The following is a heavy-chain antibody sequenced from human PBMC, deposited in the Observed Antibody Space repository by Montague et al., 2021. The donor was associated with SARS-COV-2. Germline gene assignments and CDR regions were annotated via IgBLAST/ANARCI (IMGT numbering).Heavy chain of an antibody. CDR3: ARGPRITMIVVVITDIWFDP. CDR2: INHSGST. CDR1: GGSISSSSYY. Sequence: SETLSFTCTVSGGSISSSSYYWGWIRQPPGKGLEWIGEINHSGSTNYNPSLKSRVTISVDTSKNQFSLKLSSVTAADTAVYYRARGPRITMIVVVITDIWFDPWGQGTLVTVSS. V-gene: IGHV4-39*07. D-gene: IGHD3-22*01. J-gene: IGHJ5*02.